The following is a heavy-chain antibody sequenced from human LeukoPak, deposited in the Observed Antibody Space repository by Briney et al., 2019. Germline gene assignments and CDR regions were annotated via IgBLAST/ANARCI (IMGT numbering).Heavy chain of an antibody. CDR3: ARLPGSGTFNWFDP. Sequence: GESLKISCKCSGYSFTSYWIGWVRRLPEKGLEWMGIIYPGDSDTRYSPSFQGQVTISADKSISTAYLQWSSLKASDTAMYYCARLPGSGTFNWFDPWGQGTLVTVSS. CDR1: GYSFTSYW. CDR2: IYPGDSDT. V-gene: IGHV5-51*01. J-gene: IGHJ5*02. D-gene: IGHD3-10*01.